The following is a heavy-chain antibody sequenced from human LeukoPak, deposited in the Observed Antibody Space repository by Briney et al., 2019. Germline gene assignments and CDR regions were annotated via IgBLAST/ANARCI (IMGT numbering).Heavy chain of an antibody. D-gene: IGHD2-15*01. V-gene: IGHV1-2*06. CDR2: INPNTGGT. CDR1: GYTFTGYF. J-gene: IGHJ3*02. CDR3: AIAGGGSDAFDI. Sequence: ASVKVSCKAFGYTFTGYFMHWVRQAPGQGLEWMGRINPNTGGTKYTQNLQGRVTMTRDTSISTAYMGLSRLRSDDTALYYCAIAGGGSDAFDIWGHGTMVTVSS.